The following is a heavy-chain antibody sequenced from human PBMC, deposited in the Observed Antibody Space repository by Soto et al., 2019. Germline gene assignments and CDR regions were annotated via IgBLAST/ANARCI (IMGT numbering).Heavy chain of an antibody. D-gene: IGHD6-13*01. V-gene: IGHV1-8*01. CDR2: MNPNSGNT. CDR1: GYTFTGSD. CDR3: ARGGAAYYYYYYLMDV. J-gene: IGHJ6*02. Sequence: ASVKVSCKASGYTFTGSDINWVRQATGQGLEWMGWMNPNSGNTGYAQKFQGRVTMTRNTSISTAYMELSSLRSEDTAVYYCARGGAAYYYYYYLMDVWGQGTTVTGSS.